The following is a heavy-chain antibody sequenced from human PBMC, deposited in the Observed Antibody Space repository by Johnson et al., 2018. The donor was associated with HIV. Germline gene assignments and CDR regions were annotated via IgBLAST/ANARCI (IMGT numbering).Heavy chain of an antibody. CDR1: GFIFNNYG. CDR2: IKSKSDGGTT. V-gene: IGHV3-15*01. J-gene: IGHJ3*02. CDR3: AQDGTLRAFDI. Sequence: EKLVESGGGVVQPGRSLRLSCATSGFIFNNYGMHWVRQAPGKGLEWVGRIKSKSDGGTTDYAAPVIGRFTISRDDSKNTLYLQMNSLKTEDTAVYYCAQDGTLRAFDIWGQGTMVSVSS.